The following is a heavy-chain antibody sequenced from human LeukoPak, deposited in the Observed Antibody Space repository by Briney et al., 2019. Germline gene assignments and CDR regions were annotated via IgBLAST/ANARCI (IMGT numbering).Heavy chain of an antibody. CDR1: GYTFTGYY. CDR2: INPNSGGT. Sequence: ASVKVSCTASGYTFTGYYMHWVRQAPGQGLEWMGWINPNSGGTNYAQKFQGRVTMTRDTSISTAYMELSRLRSDDTAVYYCARVRIQLWPHFDYWGQGTLVTVSS. CDR3: ARVRIQLWPHFDY. V-gene: IGHV1-2*02. D-gene: IGHD5-18*01. J-gene: IGHJ4*02.